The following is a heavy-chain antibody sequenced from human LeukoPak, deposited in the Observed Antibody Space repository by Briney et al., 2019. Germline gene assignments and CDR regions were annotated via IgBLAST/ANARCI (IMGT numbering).Heavy chain of an antibody. CDR3: ARAAVVGYCSGGSCYPYYCYGMDV. D-gene: IGHD2-15*01. CDR1: GFTFSSYG. Sequence: GGSLRLSCAASGFTFSSYGMHWVRQAPGKGLEWVAVIWYDGSNKYYADSVKGRFTISRDNSKNTLYLQMNSLRAEDTAVYYCARAAVVGYCSGGSCYPYYCYGMDVWGQGTTVTVSS. CDR2: IWYDGSNK. V-gene: IGHV3-33*01. J-gene: IGHJ6*02.